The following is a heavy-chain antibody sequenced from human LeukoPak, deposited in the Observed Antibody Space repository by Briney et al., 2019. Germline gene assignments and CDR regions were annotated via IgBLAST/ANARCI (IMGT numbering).Heavy chain of an antibody. Sequence: PGRSLRLSCAASGFTFSSYAMHWARQAPGKGLEWVAVISYDGSNKYYADSVKGRFTISRDNSKNTLYLQMNSLRAEDTAVYYCARDYYGSGSHAVDYWGQGTLVTVSS. CDR1: GFTFSSYA. CDR3: ARDYYGSGSHAVDY. D-gene: IGHD3-10*01. V-gene: IGHV3-30-3*01. CDR2: ISYDGSNK. J-gene: IGHJ4*02.